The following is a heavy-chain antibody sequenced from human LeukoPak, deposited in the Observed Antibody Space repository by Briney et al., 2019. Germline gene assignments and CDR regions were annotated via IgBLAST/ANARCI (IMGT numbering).Heavy chain of an antibody. V-gene: IGHV3-7*03. CDR1: GFPFSTYW. CDR2: LNQDGSEK. CDR3: ARAVTSTEGY. J-gene: IGHJ4*02. Sequence: GGSLRLSCAASGFPFSTYWMTWVRQAPGKGLEWVASLNQDGSEKYYVDSVKGRFTISRDNAQKSLYLEMKSLSAKDTAVYYCARAVTSTEGYWGQGTLVTVSS.